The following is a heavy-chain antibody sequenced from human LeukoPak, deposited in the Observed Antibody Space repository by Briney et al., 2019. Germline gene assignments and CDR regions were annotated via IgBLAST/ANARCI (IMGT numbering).Heavy chain of an antibody. CDR1: GGSFSGYY. D-gene: IGHD2-2*01. V-gene: IGHV4-34*01. Sequence: PSETLSLTCAVYGGSFSGYYWSWIRQPPGKGLEWIGEINHSGSTHYNPSLKSRVTISVDTSKNQFSLKLSSVTAADTAVYYCARGGGIVVVPAAMGYAFDIWGQGTMVTVSS. CDR3: ARGGGIVVVPAAMGYAFDI. CDR2: INHSGST. J-gene: IGHJ3*02.